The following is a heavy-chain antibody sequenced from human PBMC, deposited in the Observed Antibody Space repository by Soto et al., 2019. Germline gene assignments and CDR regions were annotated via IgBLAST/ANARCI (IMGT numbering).Heavy chain of an antibody. J-gene: IGHJ4*02. CDR1: GFTFSSHW. V-gene: IGHV3-7*01. CDR2: IKQDGSER. CDR3: AREDTYGLYVDY. Sequence: GGSLRLSCAASGFTFSSHWMTWVRQAPGKGLEWVANIKQDGSERYYVDSVKGRFSISRDNAENSLYLQMTGLRAEDTAVYYCAREDTYGLYVDYWGQGTLVTVSS. D-gene: IGHD5-18*01.